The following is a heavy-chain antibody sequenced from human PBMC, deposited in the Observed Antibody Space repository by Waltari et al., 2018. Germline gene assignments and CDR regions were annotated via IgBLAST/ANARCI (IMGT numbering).Heavy chain of an antibody. Sequence: QLQLQESGSGLVKPSQTLSLTCAVSGGSIRSGGYPWSWIRQAPGKGLEWIGYIYHSGRSDYNPSLKSRLTISVDRSKNQFSLNLSSVTAADTAVYYCARGSPFDLWGRGTLVTVSS. CDR2: IYHSGRS. V-gene: IGHV4-30-2*01. D-gene: IGHD1-26*01. J-gene: IGHJ2*01. CDR1: GGSIRSGGYP. CDR3: ARGSPFDL.